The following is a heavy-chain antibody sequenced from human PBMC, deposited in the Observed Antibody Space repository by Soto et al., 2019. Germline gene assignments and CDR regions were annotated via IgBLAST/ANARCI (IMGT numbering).Heavy chain of an antibody. CDR3: ARSRQLVVNYYYGMDV. D-gene: IGHD6-6*01. V-gene: IGHV1-2*02. Sequence: ASVKVSCKASGYTFTGYYMHWVRQAPGQGLEWMGWINPNSGGTNYAQKFQGRVTVTRDTSISTAYMELSRLRSDDTAVYYCARSRQLVVNYYYGMDVWGQGTTVTVSS. J-gene: IGHJ6*02. CDR1: GYTFTGYY. CDR2: INPNSGGT.